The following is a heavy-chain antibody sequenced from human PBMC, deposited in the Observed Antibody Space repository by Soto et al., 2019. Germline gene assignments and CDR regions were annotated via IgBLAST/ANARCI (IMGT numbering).Heavy chain of an antibody. Sequence: QVQLVQSGAAVKKPGSSVKVSCKASGGTFNRYAISWLRQAPGQGPEWMGGITPMFGIGNCAQKFQGRVTITADESTTTVHMELRRLTCEDTAVYYCAQTLGSAVAGPGRFDLWGRGTRVIVSS. J-gene: IGHJ2*01. CDR1: GGTFNRYA. CDR3: AQTLGSAVAGPGRFDL. CDR2: ITPMFGIG. V-gene: IGHV1-69*12. D-gene: IGHD6-19*01.